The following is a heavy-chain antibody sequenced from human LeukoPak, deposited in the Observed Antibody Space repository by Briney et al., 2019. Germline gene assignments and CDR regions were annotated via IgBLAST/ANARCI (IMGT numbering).Heavy chain of an antibody. J-gene: IGHJ6*02. V-gene: IGHV3-7*01. CDR1: GFTFSSYW. D-gene: IGHD3-10*01. Sequence: GGSLRLSCAASGFTFSSYWMSWVRQAPGKGLEWVANIKQDGSEKYYVDSVKGRFTISRDNAKNSLYLQMNSLRAEDTAVYYCARSYMVRGVWQPPTPYYYYGMDVWGQGTTVTVSS. CDR3: ARSYMVRGVWQPPTPYYYYGMDV. CDR2: IKQDGSEK.